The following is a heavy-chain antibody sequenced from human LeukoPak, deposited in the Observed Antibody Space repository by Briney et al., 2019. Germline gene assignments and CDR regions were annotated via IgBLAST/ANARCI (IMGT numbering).Heavy chain of an antibody. CDR3: ARGRGSSVPFGVVIVYYYYYMDV. CDR1: GGTFSSYA. D-gene: IGHD3-3*01. Sequence: GASVKVSCKASGGTFSSYAISWVRQAPGQGLEWMGGIIPIFGTANYAQKFQGRVTITADESTSTAYMELSSLRSEDTAVYYCARGRGSSVPFGVVIVYYYYYMDVWGKGTTVTVSS. V-gene: IGHV1-69*13. J-gene: IGHJ6*03. CDR2: IIPIFGTA.